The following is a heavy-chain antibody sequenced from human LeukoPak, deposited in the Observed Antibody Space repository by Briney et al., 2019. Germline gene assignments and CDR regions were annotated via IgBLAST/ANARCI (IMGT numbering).Heavy chain of an antibody. Sequence: SVKVSCKASGGTFSSYAISWVRQAPGQGLEWMGGIIPIFGTANYAQKFQGRVTITADESTSTAYMELSSLRSEDTAVYYCGISAASLYYFDYWGQGTLVTVSS. CDR1: GGTFSSYA. CDR2: IIPIFGTA. D-gene: IGHD6-25*01. V-gene: IGHV1-69*13. CDR3: GISAASLYYFDY. J-gene: IGHJ4*02.